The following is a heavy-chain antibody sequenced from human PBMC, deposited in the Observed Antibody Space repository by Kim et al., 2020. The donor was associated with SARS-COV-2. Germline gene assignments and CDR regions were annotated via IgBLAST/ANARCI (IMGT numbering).Heavy chain of an antibody. Sequence: GGSLRLSCAASGFTFSGYAMNWVRQAPGMGLEWVSVIGGGGRTTYYADSVKGRFTISRDNSKNTLYLQMNSLRAEDTAVYYCAKVLAPSINNFDYWGRGTLVTVSS. J-gene: IGHJ4*02. CDR1: GFTFSGYA. V-gene: IGHV3-23*01. D-gene: IGHD2-21*01. CDR3: AKVLAPSINNFDY. CDR2: IGGGGRTT.